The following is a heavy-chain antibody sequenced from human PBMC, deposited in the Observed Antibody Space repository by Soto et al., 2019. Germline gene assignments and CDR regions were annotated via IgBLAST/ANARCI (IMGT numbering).Heavy chain of an antibody. J-gene: IGHJ6*03. CDR3: ASGGEDCSSPSCYVRYYYMDV. Sequence: QVQLQESGPGLVKPSETLSLTCTVSGGSISSYYWSWIRQPPGKGLEWIGYIYYSGSTNYNHSLKSRVTISVDTSKNQFSLKLRSVTAADTAVYYCASGGEDCSSPSCYVRYYYMDVWGKGTTVTVSS. D-gene: IGHD2-2*01. V-gene: IGHV4-59*01. CDR2: IYYSGST. CDR1: GGSISSYY.